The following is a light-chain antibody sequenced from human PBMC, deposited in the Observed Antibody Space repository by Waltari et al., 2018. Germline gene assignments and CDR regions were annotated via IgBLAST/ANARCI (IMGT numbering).Light chain of an antibody. V-gene: IGLV2-14*01. CDR2: EVN. J-gene: IGLJ1*01. Sequence: QSALTQPASVSGSPGQSITISCTGSSSDVGGYNYVSWYQQYPVKVPKIMIYEVNNRPSGVSSRFSGSKSGNTASLTISGLQADDEADYYCSSFTSRHLYVFGTGTAVTVL. CDR1: SSDVGGYNY. CDR3: SSFTSRHLYV.